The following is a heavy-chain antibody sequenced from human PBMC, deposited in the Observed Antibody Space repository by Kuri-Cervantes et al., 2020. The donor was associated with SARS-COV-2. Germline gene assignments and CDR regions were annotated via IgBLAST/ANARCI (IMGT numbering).Heavy chain of an antibody. CDR2: IYYSGST. V-gene: IGHV4-30-4*08. Sequence: LRLSCAASGFTFSSYSMNWVRQPPGKGLEWIGYIYYSGSTYYNPSLKSRVTISVDTSKNQFSLKLSSVTAADTAVYYCARRESSRAFDYWGQGTLVTVSS. J-gene: IGHJ4*02. CDR1: GFTFSSYS. CDR3: ARRESSRAFDY. D-gene: IGHD6-6*01.